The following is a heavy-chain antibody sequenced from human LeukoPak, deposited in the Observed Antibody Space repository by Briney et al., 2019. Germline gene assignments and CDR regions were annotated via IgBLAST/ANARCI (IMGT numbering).Heavy chain of an antibody. Sequence: ASVKVSCTASGYTFTNYYMHWVRQAPGQGLEWMGIINPSGGRTSDAQKFQGRLTMTTDTSTSTVYMELGSLRSEDTAVYYCARSGAGHCRSTSCPSPNYYGMDVWGQGTTVTVSS. D-gene: IGHD2-2*01. CDR3: ARSGAGHCRSTSCPSPNYYGMDV. V-gene: IGHV1-46*01. CDR1: GYTFTNYY. J-gene: IGHJ6*02. CDR2: INPSGGRT.